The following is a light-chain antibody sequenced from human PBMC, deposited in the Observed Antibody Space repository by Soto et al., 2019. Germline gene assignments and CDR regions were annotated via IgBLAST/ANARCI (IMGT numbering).Light chain of an antibody. CDR1: QTISRW. CDR2: DAS. J-gene: IGKJ5*01. CDR3: HSRA. V-gene: IGKV1-5*01. Sequence: DIKLTQTPSTVSASVGDDVTITCRASQTISRWLAWYQQKPGRAPKLLIYDASTLESGVPSRFSGSGSETEFTLTISRLQPDDFATYFCHSRAFGQGTRLEI.